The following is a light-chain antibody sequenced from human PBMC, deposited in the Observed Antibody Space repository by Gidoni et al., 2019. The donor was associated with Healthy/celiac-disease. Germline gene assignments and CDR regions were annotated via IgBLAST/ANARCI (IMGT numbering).Light chain of an antibody. CDR3: NSRDSSGNHHWV. V-gene: IGLV3-19*01. J-gene: IGLJ3*02. Sequence: SSELTQDPAVSVALAQTVRITCQGDSLRSYYAGWYKQQPGQAPVLVIYGKNNRPSGIPDRFSGSSSGNTASLTITGAQAVDEADYYCNSRDSSGNHHWVFGGGTKLTVL. CDR1: SLRSYY. CDR2: GKN.